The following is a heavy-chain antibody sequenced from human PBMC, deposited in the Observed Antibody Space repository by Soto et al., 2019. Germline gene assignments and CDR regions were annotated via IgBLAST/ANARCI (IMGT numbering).Heavy chain of an antibody. Sequence: SETLSLTCTVTGGSMTSGDQYWTWIRHRPGEGLEWVGYINHRGSLYYNPSLKSRVSMSVDTSKNQFSLNLSSVTAADTAVYYCARELPQRQGRNMDVWGQGTTVTVSS. V-gene: IGHV4-31*03. D-gene: IGHD1-1*01. CDR1: GGSMTSGDQY. CDR2: INHRGSL. CDR3: ARELPQRQGRNMDV. J-gene: IGHJ6*02.